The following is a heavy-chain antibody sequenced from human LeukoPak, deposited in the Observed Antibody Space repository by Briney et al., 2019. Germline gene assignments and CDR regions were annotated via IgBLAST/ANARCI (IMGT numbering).Heavy chain of an antibody. Sequence: ASVKVSCKASGYTLTGYYMHWVRQAPGQGLEWMGWINPNSGGTNYAQKFQGRVTMTRDTSISTAYMELSRLRSDDTAVYYCARDPGEGIAVAGGDYWGQGTLVTVSS. CDR3: ARDPGEGIAVAGGDY. V-gene: IGHV1-2*02. D-gene: IGHD6-19*01. CDR1: GYTLTGYY. J-gene: IGHJ4*02. CDR2: INPNSGGT.